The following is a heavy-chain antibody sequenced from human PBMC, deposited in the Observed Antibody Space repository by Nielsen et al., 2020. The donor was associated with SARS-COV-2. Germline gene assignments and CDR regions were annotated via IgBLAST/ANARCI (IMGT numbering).Heavy chain of an antibody. CDR1: GFTFSSYW. D-gene: IGHD3-3*01. Sequence: GGSLRLSCAASGFTFSSYWMSWVRKAPGKGLEWVANIKQDGSVKYYVDSVKGRFTISRDNAKNSLYLQMNSLRAEDTAVYYCARAPYYDFWRDRGDAFDIWGQGTMVTVSS. J-gene: IGHJ3*02. CDR2: IKQDGSVK. V-gene: IGHV3-7*03. CDR3: ARAPYYDFWRDRGDAFDI.